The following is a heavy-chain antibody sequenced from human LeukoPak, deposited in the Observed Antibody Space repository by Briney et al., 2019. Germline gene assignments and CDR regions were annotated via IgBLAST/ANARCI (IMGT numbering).Heavy chain of an antibody. CDR3: AAVVPAVMGYFDY. Sequence: GGIIPIFGTANYAQKFQGRVTITADESTSTAYMELSSLRSEDTAVYYCAAVVPAVMGYFDYWGQGTLVTVSS. CDR2: IIPIFGTA. J-gene: IGHJ4*02. V-gene: IGHV1-69*01. D-gene: IGHD2-2*01.